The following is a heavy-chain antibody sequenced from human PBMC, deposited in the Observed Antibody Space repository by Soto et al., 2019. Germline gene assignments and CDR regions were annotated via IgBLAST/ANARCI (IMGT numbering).Heavy chain of an antibody. V-gene: IGHV4-31*11. CDR2: IYYSGST. CDR1: GGSISSGGYY. J-gene: IGHJ4*02. Sequence: TLSLTCAVSGGSISSGGYYWSWIRQHPGKGLEWIGYIYYSGSTYYNPSLKSRVTISVDTSKNQFSLKLSSVTAADTAVYYCARDRYYDSSGYYLDYWGQGTLVTVSS. CDR3: ARDRYYDSSGYYLDY. D-gene: IGHD3-22*01.